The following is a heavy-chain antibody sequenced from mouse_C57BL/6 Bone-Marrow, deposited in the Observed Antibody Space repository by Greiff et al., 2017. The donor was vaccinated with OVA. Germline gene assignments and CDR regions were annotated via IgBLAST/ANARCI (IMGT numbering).Heavy chain of an antibody. V-gene: IGHV1-5*01. Sequence: VQLKESGTVLARPGASVKMSCKTSGYTFTSYWMHWVKQRPGQGLEWIGAIYPGNSDTSYNQKFKGKAKLPAVTSASTAYMELSSLTNEDSAVYYCTRLGSTYWYFDVWGTGTTVTVSS. CDR3: TRLGSTYWYFDV. D-gene: IGHD2-1*01. CDR2: IYPGNSDT. J-gene: IGHJ1*03. CDR1: GYTFTSYW.